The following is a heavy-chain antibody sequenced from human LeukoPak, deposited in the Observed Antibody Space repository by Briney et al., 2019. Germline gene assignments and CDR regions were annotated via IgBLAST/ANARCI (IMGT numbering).Heavy chain of an antibody. J-gene: IGHJ4*02. CDR1: GFTFSIFA. CDR3: AKPRLTGTTLSPFEY. CDR2: ISGSGDST. Sequence: GGSLRLSCAASGFTFSIFAMSWVRRAPGKGLEWVSAISGSGDSTYYADSVKGRFTISRDNSKNTLYLQMNSLRAEDTAVYYCAKPRLTGTTLSPFEYWGQGTLVTVSS. V-gene: IGHV3-23*01. D-gene: IGHD1-1*01.